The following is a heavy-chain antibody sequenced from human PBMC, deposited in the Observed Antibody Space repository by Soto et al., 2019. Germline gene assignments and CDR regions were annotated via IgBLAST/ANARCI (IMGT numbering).Heavy chain of an antibody. Sequence: ASVKVSCKASGYTFTGYYMHWVRQAPGQGLEWMGWINPNSGGTNYAQKFQGRVTMTRDTSISTAYMELSRLRSDDTAVYYCARAPGYSSGWPSPYFDYWGQGTLVTVSS. J-gene: IGHJ4*02. CDR1: GYTFTGYY. D-gene: IGHD6-19*01. CDR2: INPNSGGT. V-gene: IGHV1-2*02. CDR3: ARAPGYSSGWPSPYFDY.